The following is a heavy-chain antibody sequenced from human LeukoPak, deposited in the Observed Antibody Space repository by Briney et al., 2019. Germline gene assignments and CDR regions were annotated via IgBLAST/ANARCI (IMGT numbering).Heavy chain of an antibody. CDR1: GGSISSSSYY. Sequence: SETLSLTCTVSGGSISSSSYYWGWIRQPPGKGLEWIGSIYYSGSTYYNPSLKSRVTISVDTSKNPFSLKLSSVTAADAAVYYCARGDTYYYDSSGYPPFGYWGQGTLVTVSS. D-gene: IGHD3-22*01. J-gene: IGHJ4*02. CDR3: ARGDTYYYDSSGYPPFGY. CDR2: IYYSGST. V-gene: IGHV4-39*07.